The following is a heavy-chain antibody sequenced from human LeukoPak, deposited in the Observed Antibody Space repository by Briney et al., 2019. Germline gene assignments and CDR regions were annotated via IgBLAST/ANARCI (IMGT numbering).Heavy chain of an antibody. CDR3: ARDRRAIGYYGMDV. J-gene: IGHJ6*02. Sequence: GGSLRLSCAASGFTLSSYWMSWVRQAPGKGLEWVANIKEDGSEKYYVDSVKGRFTISRDNAQNSVYLHMNSLTAEDTAVYYCARDRRAIGYYGMDVWGQGTTVTVSS. CDR1: GFTLSSYW. D-gene: IGHD6-6*01. V-gene: IGHV3-7*01. CDR2: IKEDGSEK.